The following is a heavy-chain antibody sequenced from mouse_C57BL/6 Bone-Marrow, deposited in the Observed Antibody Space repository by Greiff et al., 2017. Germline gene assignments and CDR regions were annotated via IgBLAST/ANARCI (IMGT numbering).Heavy chain of an antibody. CDR3: ARLEFDGSSGDWYFYV. J-gene: IGHJ1*03. D-gene: IGHD1-1*01. CDR1: GYTFTSYD. Sequence: VKLQESGPELVKPGASVKLSCKASGYTFTSYDIHWVKQRPGQGLEWIGWIYPRDGSTKYNEKFKGKATLTVDKSSSTAYRELHSLTSEDSAVYFCARLEFDGSSGDWYFYVWGTGTTVTVSS. CDR2: IYPRDGST. V-gene: IGHV1-85*01.